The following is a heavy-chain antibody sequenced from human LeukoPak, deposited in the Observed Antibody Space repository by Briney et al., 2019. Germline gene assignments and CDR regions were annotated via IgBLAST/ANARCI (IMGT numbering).Heavy chain of an antibody. Sequence: ASVKVSCKASGYIFTSYYMHWVRQAPGQGLEWMGWINPNSGGTNYAQKFQGRVTMTRDTSISTAYMELSRLRSDDTAVYYCARDITETTRGDYWGQGTLVTVSS. CDR3: ARDITETTRGDY. CDR1: GYIFTSYY. CDR2: INPNSGGT. V-gene: IGHV1-2*02. D-gene: IGHD1-7*01. J-gene: IGHJ4*02.